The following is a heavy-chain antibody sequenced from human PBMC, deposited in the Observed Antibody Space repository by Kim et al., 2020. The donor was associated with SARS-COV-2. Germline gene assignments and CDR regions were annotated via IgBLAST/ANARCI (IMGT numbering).Heavy chain of an antibody. CDR1: GGSISSYY. CDR3: ARWGYYGSGFS. D-gene: IGHD3-10*01. V-gene: IGHV4-59*13. Sequence: SETLSLTCTVSGGSISSYYWSWIRQPPGKGLEWIGYIYYSGSTNYNPSLTSRVTISVDTSKNQFPLKLSSVTAADTAVYYCARWGYYGSGFSWGQGTLVTVSS. CDR2: IYYSGST. J-gene: IGHJ5*02.